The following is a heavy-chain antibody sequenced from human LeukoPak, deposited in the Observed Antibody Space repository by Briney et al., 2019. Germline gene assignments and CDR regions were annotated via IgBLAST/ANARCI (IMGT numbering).Heavy chain of an antibody. CDR1: GGSISSYY. Sequence: SETLSLTCTVSGGSISSYYWSWIRQPAGKGLEWIGRIYTSGSTNYNPSLKCRVTMSVDTSKNQFSLKLSSVTAADTAVYYCARDSPSSSSGWYFDYWGQGTLVTVSS. V-gene: IGHV4-4*07. CDR2: IYTSGST. J-gene: IGHJ4*02. D-gene: IGHD6-19*01. CDR3: ARDSPSSSSGWYFDY.